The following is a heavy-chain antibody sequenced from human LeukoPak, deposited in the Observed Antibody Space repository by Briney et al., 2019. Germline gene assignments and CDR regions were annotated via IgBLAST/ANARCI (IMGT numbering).Heavy chain of an antibody. CDR2: ISSSSSYI. D-gene: IGHD1-26*01. CDR3: ASHLVGAVDY. CDR1: GFTLSSYS. V-gene: IGHV3-21*01. Sequence: GGSLRLSCAASGFTLSSYSMNWVRQAPGKGLEWVSSISSSSSYIYYADSVKGRFTISRDNAKNSLYLQMNSLRAEDTAVYYCASHLVGAVDYWGQGTLVTVSS. J-gene: IGHJ4*02.